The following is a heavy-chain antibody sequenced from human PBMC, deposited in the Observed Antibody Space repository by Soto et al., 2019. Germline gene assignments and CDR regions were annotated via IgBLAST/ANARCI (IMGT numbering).Heavy chain of an antibody. Sequence: QVQLGQSGAEVKKPAASVKVSCKASGYTFPSYGISWVRQAPGQVLEWMGWISAYNGNTNYAQKLQGRVTRTADTSTSPAYMKLRSMRSDDTAVYSCARDNGYESDYWGQGNLVTVSS. V-gene: IGHV1-18*01. CDR2: ISAYNGNT. CDR1: GYTFPSYG. J-gene: IGHJ4*02. CDR3: ARDNGYESDY. D-gene: IGHD5-12*01.